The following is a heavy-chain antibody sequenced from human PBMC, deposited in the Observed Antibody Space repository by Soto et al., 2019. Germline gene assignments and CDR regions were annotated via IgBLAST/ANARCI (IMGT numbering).Heavy chain of an antibody. D-gene: IGHD6-13*01. J-gene: IGHJ5*02. V-gene: IGHV3-23*01. Sequence: EVQLLESGGGLVQPGGSLRLSCAASGFTFSTYAMTWVRQAPGKGLVWVSTIRGSGDTTYYTDSVKGRFTISRDNSKNTLYLHMNSLRAEDTAVYYCPRSPAATGTSWLDPWGQGTLVTVSS. CDR1: GFTFSTYA. CDR3: PRSPAATGTSWLDP. CDR2: IRGSGDTT.